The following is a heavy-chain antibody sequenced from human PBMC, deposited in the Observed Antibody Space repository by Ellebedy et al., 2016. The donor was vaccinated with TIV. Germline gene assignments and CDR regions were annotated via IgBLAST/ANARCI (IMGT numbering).Heavy chain of an antibody. V-gene: IGHV3-7*03. CDR2: IKQDGGVK. CDR3: ARDAGDNGSGWYYFDY. J-gene: IGHJ4*02. Sequence: GGSLRLSXAASGFTFTTYWMAWVRQSPGKRLEWVASIKQDGGVKHYVESVRGRFTISRNNAKNSLYLQMDNLRVEDTAIYYCARDAGDNGSGWYYFDYWGQGTLVAVSS. D-gene: IGHD6-19*01. CDR1: GFTFTTYW.